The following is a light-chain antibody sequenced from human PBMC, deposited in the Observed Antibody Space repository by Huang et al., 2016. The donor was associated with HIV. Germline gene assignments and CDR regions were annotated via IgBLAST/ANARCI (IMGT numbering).Light chain of an antibody. V-gene: IGKV3-11*01. Sequence: EIVLTQSPATLSLSPGERATLSCKASQTINNYLGWYQHQPGRAPRLLIYDASNRAPGIPARFSGSGSGTDFTLTVSGLEPEDSAVYYCQQRSNLLTFGGGTKVEIK. J-gene: IGKJ4*01. CDR1: QTINNY. CDR3: QQRSNLLT. CDR2: DAS.